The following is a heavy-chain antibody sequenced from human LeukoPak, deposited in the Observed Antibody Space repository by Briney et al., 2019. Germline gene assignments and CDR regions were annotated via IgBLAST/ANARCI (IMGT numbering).Heavy chain of an antibody. CDR2: INHSGST. CDR1: GFAFSSYA. CDR3: ARRGRYCSGGSCYSGVHWFDP. V-gene: IGHV4-34*01. D-gene: IGHD2-15*01. Sequence: PGGSLRLSCAASGFAFSSYAMSWIRQPPGKGLEWIGEINHSGSTNYNPSLKSRVTISVDTSKNQFSLKLSSVTAADTAAYYCARRGRYCSGGSCYSGVHWFDPWGQGTLVTVSS. J-gene: IGHJ5*02.